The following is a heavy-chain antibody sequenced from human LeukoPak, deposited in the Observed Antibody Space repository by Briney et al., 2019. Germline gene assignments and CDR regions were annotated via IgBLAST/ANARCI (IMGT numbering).Heavy chain of an antibody. CDR3: ARSIVGPGTGYFDQ. D-gene: IGHD1-26*01. Sequence: PSETLSLTCAVYGGSFSGYYWSWIRQPPGKGLEWIGEINHSGSTNYNPSLKSRVTISVDTSKNQFSLKLSSVTAADTAIYYCARSIVGPGTGYFDQWGQGTLVAVSS. CDR2: INHSGST. V-gene: IGHV4-34*01. CDR1: GGSFSGYY. J-gene: IGHJ4*02.